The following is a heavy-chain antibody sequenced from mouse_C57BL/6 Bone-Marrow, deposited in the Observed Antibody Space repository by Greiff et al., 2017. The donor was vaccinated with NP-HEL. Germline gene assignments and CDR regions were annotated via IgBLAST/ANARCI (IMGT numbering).Heavy chain of an antibody. CDR1: GFSLTSYG. CDR2: IWRGGST. Sequence: QVHVKQSGPGLVQPSQSLSITCTVSGFSLTSYGVHWVRQSPGKGLEWLGVIWRGGSTDYNAAFMSRLSITKDNSKSQVFFKMNSLQADDTAIYYCAKEPTYYGSSSYAMDYWGQGTSVTVSS. J-gene: IGHJ4*01. D-gene: IGHD1-1*01. CDR3: AKEPTYYGSSSYAMDY. V-gene: IGHV2-5*01.